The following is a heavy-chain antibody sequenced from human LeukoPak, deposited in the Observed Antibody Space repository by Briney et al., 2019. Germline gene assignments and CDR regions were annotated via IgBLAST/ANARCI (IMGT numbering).Heavy chain of an antibody. J-gene: IGHJ4*02. CDR3: ARGAAAGLVFDY. D-gene: IGHD6-13*01. CDR2: ITPIFGTA. Sequence: GASVKVSCKASGGTFSSYAINWVRQAPGQGLEWMGGITPIFGTANYAQKFQGRVTITADKSTSTAYMELSSLRSEDTAVYYCARGAAAGLVFDYWGQGTLVTVSS. CDR1: GGTFSSYA. V-gene: IGHV1-69*06.